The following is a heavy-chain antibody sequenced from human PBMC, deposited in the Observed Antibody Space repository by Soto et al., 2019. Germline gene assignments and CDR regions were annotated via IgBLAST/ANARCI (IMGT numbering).Heavy chain of an antibody. V-gene: IGHV4-30-2*01. CDR3: ARTYEGSCSGGSCYSDVPGVSGYYGMDV. CDR1: GGSISSGGYS. CDR2: IYHSGST. D-gene: IGHD2-15*01. Sequence: SETLSLTCAVSGGSISSGGYSWSWIRQPPGKGLEWIGYIYHSGSTYYNPSLKSRVTISVDRSKNQFSLKLSSVTAADTAVYYCARTYEGSCSGGSCYSDVPGVSGYYGMDVWGQGTTVTVSS. J-gene: IGHJ6*02.